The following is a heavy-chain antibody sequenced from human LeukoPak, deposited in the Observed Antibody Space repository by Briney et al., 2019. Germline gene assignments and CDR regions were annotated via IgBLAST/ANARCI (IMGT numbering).Heavy chain of an antibody. V-gene: IGHV4-4*07. Sequence: SETLSLTCTVSSGSISSYYWSWIRQPPGKGLEWIGRVYSRGNTQYNPSLKSRVLMSIDTSRNQVSLRQNYVTAADTAVHYCARAKGRDVVPTRERYFDLGGRDILVTVS. CDR2: VYSRGNT. CDR3: ARAKGRDVVPTRERYFDL. CDR1: SGSISSYY. J-gene: IGHJ2*01. D-gene: IGHD2-21*01.